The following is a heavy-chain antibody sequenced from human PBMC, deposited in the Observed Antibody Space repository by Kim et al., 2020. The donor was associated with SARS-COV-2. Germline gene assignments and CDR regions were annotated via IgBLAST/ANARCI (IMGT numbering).Heavy chain of an antibody. Sequence: GGSLRLSCATSGFTFNKYGIHWVRQAPGKGLEWVGLLAYSGFGEKVADSVKGRFTISRDNSKNTVYLQMNSLTPEDTAVYFCAKDQGNARLILDSWGQGTLVTVSS. CDR1: GFTFNKYG. D-gene: IGHD2-8*01. CDR2: LAYSGFGE. J-gene: IGHJ4*02. CDR3: AKDQGNARLILDS. V-gene: IGHV3-30*18.